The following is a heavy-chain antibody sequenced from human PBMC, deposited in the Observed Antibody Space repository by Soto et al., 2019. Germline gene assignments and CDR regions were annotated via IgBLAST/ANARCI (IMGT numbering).Heavy chain of an antibody. CDR3: ARFPFSTSSWSNPRYFDS. CDR2: ITHRGFT. V-gene: IGHV4-34*01. D-gene: IGHD6-13*01. Sequence: QVQLQQWGAGLLKPSETLSRTCAVYSGSFSGYYWSWIRQSPRKGLEWIGEITHRGFTNYNPSLTSRVPMSADTSKNHFSLNLTSVTAADTAVYYCARFPFSTSSWSNPRYFDSWGQGTLVTVSS. CDR1: SGSFSGYY. J-gene: IGHJ4*02.